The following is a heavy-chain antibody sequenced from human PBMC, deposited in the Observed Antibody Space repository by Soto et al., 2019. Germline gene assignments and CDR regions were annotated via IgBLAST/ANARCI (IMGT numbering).Heavy chain of an antibody. D-gene: IGHD6-19*01. Sequence: VQLVESGGGVVQPGRSLRLSCAASGFTFSDYAMHWVRQAPGKGLEWVAVVSHDGRNTHYADSVKGRFTISRDSSKNTVSLEMTSLRAEDTAVCYGAKGGRQWLVTSDFNCWGQGALVTVSS. V-gene: IGHV3-30*18. CDR1: GFTFSDYA. J-gene: IGHJ4*02. CDR2: VSHDGRNT. CDR3: AKGGRQWLVTSDFNC.